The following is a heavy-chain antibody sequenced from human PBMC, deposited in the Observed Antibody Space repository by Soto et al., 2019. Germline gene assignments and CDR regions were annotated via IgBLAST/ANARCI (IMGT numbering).Heavy chain of an antibody. D-gene: IGHD4-17*01. Sequence: QVQRVESGGGVVQPGRSLRLSCAASGFTFSSYAMHWVRQAPGKGLEWVAVVSYDGNNKYYADSVKGRFTISRDNSKNTLYLQMTSLRAEDTAVYYCGTSDFCDYRDLLFYFDYWGQGNLVTVSS. J-gene: IGHJ4*02. CDR1: GFTFSSYA. CDR2: VSYDGNNK. V-gene: IGHV3-30-3*01. CDR3: GTSDFCDYRDLLFYFDY.